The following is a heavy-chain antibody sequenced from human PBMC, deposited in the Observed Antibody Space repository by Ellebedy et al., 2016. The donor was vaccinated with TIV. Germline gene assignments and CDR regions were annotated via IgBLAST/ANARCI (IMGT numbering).Heavy chain of an antibody. D-gene: IGHD1/OR15-1a*01. V-gene: IGHV3-48*04. CDR1: GFSFSSYN. J-gene: IGHJ4*02. CDR3: VTGLTRSDY. CDR2: ISSRSTSI. Sequence: GESLKISCAASGFSFSSYNMNWVRQAPGKGLEWVSHISSRSTSIYYADSLKGRFAISRDNANSSLYLQINSLRAEDTAVYYCVTGLTRSDYWGQGTLVTVSS.